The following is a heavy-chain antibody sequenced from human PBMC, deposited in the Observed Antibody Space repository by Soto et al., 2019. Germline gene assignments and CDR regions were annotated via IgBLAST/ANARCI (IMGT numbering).Heavy chain of an antibody. CDR2: IYYSGST. V-gene: IGHV4-59*01. CDR3: ARGGGYCTNGVCYRYSSSWYWYFDL. D-gene: IGHD2-8*01. CDR1: GGSISSYY. J-gene: IGHJ2*01. Sequence: SETLSLTCTVSGGSISSYYWSWIRQPPGKGLEWIGYIYYSGSTNYNPSLKSRVTISVDTSKNQFSRKLSSVTAADTAVYYCARGGGYCTNGVCYRYSSSWYWYFDLWGRGTLVTVSS.